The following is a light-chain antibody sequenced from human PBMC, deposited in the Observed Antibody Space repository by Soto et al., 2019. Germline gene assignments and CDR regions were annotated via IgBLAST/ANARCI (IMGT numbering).Light chain of an antibody. J-gene: IGKJ2*01. Sequence: IQLTQKPSSLSASVRDTVTITCRGSQGIATCLDRYQQKPGAPPRLLIYVACILQRGVPARFSGSGSGIHFSLTIRNQQAKDFGTYSCPNLNSLFGQGTMLE. CDR1: QGIATC. V-gene: IGKV1-13*02. CDR3: PNLNSL. CDR2: VAC.